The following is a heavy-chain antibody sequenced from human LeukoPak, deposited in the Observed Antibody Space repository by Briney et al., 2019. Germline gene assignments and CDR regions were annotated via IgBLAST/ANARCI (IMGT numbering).Heavy chain of an antibody. J-gene: IGHJ4*02. Sequence: GGSLRLSCAASGFTVSSNYMSWVRQAPGKGLEWVSVIYSGGSTYYADSVKGRFTISRDNSKNTLYLQMNSLRAEDTAVYYCATRSWMQLTWDVWGQGTLVTVSS. CDR2: IYSGGST. V-gene: IGHV3-53*01. CDR1: GFTVSSNY. CDR3: ATRSWMQLTWDV. D-gene: IGHD3-10*01.